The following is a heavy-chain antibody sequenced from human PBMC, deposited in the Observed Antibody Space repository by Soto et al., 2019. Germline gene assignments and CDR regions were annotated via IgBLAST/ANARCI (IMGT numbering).Heavy chain of an antibody. CDR2: MNPNSGNT. CDR3: AREYSSGWSKD. J-gene: IGHJ4*02. V-gene: IGHV1-8*01. Sequence: QVQLVQSGAEVKKPGASVKVSCKASGYTFTSYDINWVRQATGQGLEWMGWMNPNSGNTGYAQKFQGRVTMTRNTSTSTAYMELSSMRSENTAGSYCAREYSSGWSKDWGQGTLVTVSS. CDR1: GYTFTSYD. D-gene: IGHD6-19*01.